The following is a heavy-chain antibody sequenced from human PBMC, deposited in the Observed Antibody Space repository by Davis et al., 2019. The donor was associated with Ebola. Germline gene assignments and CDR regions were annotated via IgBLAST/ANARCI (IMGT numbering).Heavy chain of an antibody. CDR2: MNPKTGNT. CDR1: GYTFTTYD. CDR3: VRYPPSNWNEFDY. J-gene: IGHJ4*02. Sequence: AASVKVSCKASGYTFTTYDINWVRQATGQGLEWMGWMNPKTGNTGYAQKFQGRVTMTRDTSITTAYMELSRLTSEDTAVYYCVRYPPSNWNEFDYWGQGTLVTVSS. D-gene: IGHD1-20*01. V-gene: IGHV1-8*01.